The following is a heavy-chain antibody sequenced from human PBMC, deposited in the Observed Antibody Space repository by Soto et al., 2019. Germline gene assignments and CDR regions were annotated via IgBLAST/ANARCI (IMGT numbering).Heavy chain of an antibody. V-gene: IGHV4-30-2*01. D-gene: IGHD3-10*01. J-gene: IGHJ4*02. CDR1: GGSISSGGYS. CDR2: IYHSGST. CDR3: ARRSNRWFGDIDY. Sequence: PSETLSLTCAVSGGSISSGGYSWSWIRQPPGKGLEWIGYIYHSGSTYYNPSLKSRVTISVDRSKNQFSLKLSSVTAADTAVYYCARRSNRWFGDIDYSGQATLVTVSS.